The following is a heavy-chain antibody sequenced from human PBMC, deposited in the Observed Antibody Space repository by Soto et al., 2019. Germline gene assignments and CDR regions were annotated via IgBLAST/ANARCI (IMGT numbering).Heavy chain of an antibody. D-gene: IGHD6-6*01. Sequence: SETLSLTCTVSGASISSSYWSWIRQPPGKGLEWIGYIFHSGTTNYNPSLKSRVTISVDTSKNQFSLNLSSLTTADTAVYFCARGGNRYSSTSCGVGGFDYWRQGTLFTVSS. CDR2: IFHSGTT. J-gene: IGHJ4*02. CDR3: ARGGNRYSSTSCGVGGFDY. CDR1: GASISSSY. V-gene: IGHV4-59*01.